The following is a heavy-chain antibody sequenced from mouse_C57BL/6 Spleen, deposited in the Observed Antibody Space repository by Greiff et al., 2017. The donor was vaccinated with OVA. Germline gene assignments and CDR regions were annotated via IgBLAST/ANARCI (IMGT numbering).Heavy chain of an antibody. CDR2: ISSGSSTI. J-gene: IGHJ4*01. CDR1: GFTFSDYG. Sequence: EVKLMESGGGLVKPGGSLKLSCAASGFTFSDYGMHWVRQAPEKGLEWVAYISSGSSTIYYADTGKGRFTISRDNAKNTLFLQMTSLRSEDTAMYYCARRGLYYDYDVDYAMDYWGQGTSVTVSS. CDR3: ARRGLYYDYDVDYAMDY. D-gene: IGHD2-4*01. V-gene: IGHV5-17*01.